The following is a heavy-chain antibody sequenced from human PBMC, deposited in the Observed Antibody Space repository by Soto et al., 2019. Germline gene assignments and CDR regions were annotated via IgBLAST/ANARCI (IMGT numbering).Heavy chain of an antibody. CDR3: AKRGSGWYYFDY. J-gene: IGHJ4*02. D-gene: IGHD6-19*01. CDR2: ISANGAST. V-gene: IGHV3-23*01. Sequence: EVQLLESGGGLVQPGGSLRLSCAASGFTFSSYAMTWVRQAPGKGLEWVSAISANGASTYYADSVKGRFTISRDSSKNTLILQMTSLRAEDTAVYDCAKRGSGWYYFDYWGQGTLVTVSS. CDR1: GFTFSSYA.